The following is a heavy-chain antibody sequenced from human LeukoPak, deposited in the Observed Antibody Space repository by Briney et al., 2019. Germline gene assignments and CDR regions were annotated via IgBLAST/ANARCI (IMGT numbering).Heavy chain of an antibody. CDR1: GYTFTGYY. D-gene: IGHD6-6*01. CDR2: INPNSGGT. Sequence: ASVKVSCKASGYTFTGYYIHWVRQAPGQGLEWMGRINPNSGGTNYAQKFQGRVTMTRDTSISTAYMELSRLRSDDTAVYYCARTRVVAARHFDHWGQGTLVTVSS. V-gene: IGHV1-2*06. CDR3: ARTRVVAARHFDH. J-gene: IGHJ4*02.